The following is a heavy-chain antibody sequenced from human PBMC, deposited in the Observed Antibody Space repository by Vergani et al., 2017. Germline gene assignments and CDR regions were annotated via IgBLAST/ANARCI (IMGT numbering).Heavy chain of an antibody. CDR1: GFSLNTRGVS. CDR2: IYWNDDQ. J-gene: IGHJ6*03. D-gene: IGHD1-7*01. V-gene: IGHV2-5*04. CDR3: VYKKNECGTTGCFSLFYYYYMDV. Sequence: QITLKESGPTLVKPTQTLTLTCTFSGFSLNTRGVSVAWIRQPPGKTLDWLALIYWNDDQHYSPSLNNRVTITKDTSKNQMVLTMTNMDYVETGTYYCVYKKNECGTTGCFSLFYYYYMDVWGKGTTVTVSS.